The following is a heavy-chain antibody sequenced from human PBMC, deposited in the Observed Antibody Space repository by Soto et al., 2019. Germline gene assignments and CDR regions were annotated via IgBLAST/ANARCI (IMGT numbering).Heavy chain of an antibody. J-gene: IGHJ5*02. CDR3: GRAGGDIVVVPADRFDP. D-gene: IGHD2-2*01. Sequence: QVQLQESGPGLVKPSQTLSLTCTVSGGSISSGGYYWSWIRQHPGKGLEWIGYIYYRGSTYYNPSPKSRVTISVDTSKNQFPLKLSSVTAADTAVYYCGRAGGDIVVVPADRFDPWGQGNLVTVSS. V-gene: IGHV4-31*03. CDR2: IYYRGST. CDR1: GGSISSGGYY.